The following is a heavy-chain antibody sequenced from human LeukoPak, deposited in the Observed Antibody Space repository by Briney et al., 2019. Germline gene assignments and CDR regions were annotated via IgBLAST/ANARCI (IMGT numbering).Heavy chain of an antibody. CDR2: ISSSSSTI. CDR1: GFTFSSYS. Sequence: GGSLRLSCAASGFTFSSYSMNWVRQALGKGLEWVSYISSSSSTIYYADSVKGRFTISRDNSKNTLYLQMNSLRAEDTAVYYCATGGKLEPTSYYYYYMDVWGKGTTVTVSS. V-gene: IGHV3-48*01. J-gene: IGHJ6*03. CDR3: ATGGKLEPTSYYYYYMDV. D-gene: IGHD1-1*01.